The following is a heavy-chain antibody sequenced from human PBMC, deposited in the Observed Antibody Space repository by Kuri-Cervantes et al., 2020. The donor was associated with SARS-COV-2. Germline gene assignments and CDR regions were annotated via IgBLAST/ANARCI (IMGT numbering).Heavy chain of an antibody. CDR2: INPSGGST. D-gene: IGHD6-13*01. Sequence: ASVKVSCKASGYTFTSYYMHWVRQAPGQGLEWMGIINPSGGSTSYAQKFQGRVTMTRDTSISTAYMELSRLRSDDTAVYYCAREQPDATFFDYWGQGTLVTVSS. J-gene: IGHJ4*02. CDR1: GYTFTSYY. CDR3: AREQPDATFFDY. V-gene: IGHV1-46*01.